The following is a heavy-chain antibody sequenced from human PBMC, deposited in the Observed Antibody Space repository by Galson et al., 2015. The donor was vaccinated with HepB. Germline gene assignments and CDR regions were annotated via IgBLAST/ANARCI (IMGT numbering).Heavy chain of an antibody. CDR1: GFTFSSYS. Sequence: SLRLSCAASGFTFSSYSMNWVRQAPGKGLEWVSYISSSSSTIYYADSVKGRFTISRDNAKNSLYLQMNSLRDEDTAVYYCARDDRPLGELLLLYYYGMDVWGQGTTVTVSS. J-gene: IGHJ6*02. CDR3: ARDDRPLGELLLLYYYGMDV. D-gene: IGHD3-10*01. V-gene: IGHV3-48*02. CDR2: ISSSSSTI.